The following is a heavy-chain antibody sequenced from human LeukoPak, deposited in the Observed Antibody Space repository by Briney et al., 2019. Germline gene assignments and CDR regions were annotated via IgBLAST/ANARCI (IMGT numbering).Heavy chain of an antibody. V-gene: IGHV3-48*03. CDR2: ISSSGSTI. CDR3: ARGGVRVPYYYYYYYMDV. CDR1: GFTFSSYE. D-gene: IGHD1-1*01. J-gene: IGHJ6*03. Sequence: GGSLRLSCAASGFTFSSYEMNWVRQAPGKGLEWVSYISSSGSTIYYADSVKGRFTISRDNAKNSLYLQMNSLRAEDTAVYFCARGGVRVPYYYYYYYMDVWGKGTTVTVSS.